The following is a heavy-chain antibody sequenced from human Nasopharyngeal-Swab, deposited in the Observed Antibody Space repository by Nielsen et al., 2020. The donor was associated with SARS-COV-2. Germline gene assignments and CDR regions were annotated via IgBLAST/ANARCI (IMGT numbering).Heavy chain of an antibody. Sequence: SETLSLTCAVYGGSFSGYFWSWIRQPPGKGLEWIGEINHSGSTYYNPSLKSRVTISVDRSKNQFSLKLSSVTAADTAVYYCARAKNRYFDYWGQGTLVTVSS. D-gene: IGHD1-14*01. CDR3: ARAKNRYFDY. V-gene: IGHV4-34*01. CDR2: INHSGST. J-gene: IGHJ4*02. CDR1: GGSFSGYF.